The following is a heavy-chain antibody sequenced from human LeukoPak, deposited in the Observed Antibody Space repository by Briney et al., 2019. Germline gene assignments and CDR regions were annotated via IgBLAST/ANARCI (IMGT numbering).Heavy chain of an antibody. CDR2: ITPSGGST. CDR3: ARDGYSSSWYYYFDY. CDR1: GYTFTSYY. Sequence: RASVKVSCKASGYTFTSYYMHWVRQAPGQGLEWMGIITPSGGSTSYAQKFQGRVTMTWDTSTSTVYMELSSLRSEDTAVYYCARDGYSSSWYYYFDYWGQGTLVTVSS. D-gene: IGHD6-13*01. V-gene: IGHV1-46*01. J-gene: IGHJ4*02.